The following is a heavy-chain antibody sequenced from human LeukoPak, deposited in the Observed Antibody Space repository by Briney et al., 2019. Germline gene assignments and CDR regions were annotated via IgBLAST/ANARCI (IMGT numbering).Heavy chain of an antibody. V-gene: IGHV3-74*01. D-gene: IGHD3-22*01. CDR2: INSDGSST. CDR1: GFTFSSYW. Sequence: GSLRLSCAASGFTFSSYWMHWVRHAPGKGLVWVSRINSDGSSTTYADSVKGRFTISRDNAKNTLYPQMNSLRAEDTAVYYCARDMMITMIVVVTDGMDVWGQGTTVTVSS. J-gene: IGHJ6*02. CDR3: ARDMMITMIVVVTDGMDV.